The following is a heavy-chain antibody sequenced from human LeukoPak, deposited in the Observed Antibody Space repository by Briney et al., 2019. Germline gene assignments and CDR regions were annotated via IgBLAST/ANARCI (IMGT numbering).Heavy chain of an antibody. Sequence: GGSLRLSCAASGFTFSSYAISWVRQAPGKGLEWVSAISGSGGSTYYADSVKGRFTISRDNSKNTLYLQMNSLRAEDMAVYYCAKDRGYGYNFGYWGQGTLVTVSS. CDR3: AKDRGYGYNFGY. V-gene: IGHV3-23*01. D-gene: IGHD5-24*01. CDR1: GFTFSSYA. J-gene: IGHJ4*02. CDR2: ISGSGGST.